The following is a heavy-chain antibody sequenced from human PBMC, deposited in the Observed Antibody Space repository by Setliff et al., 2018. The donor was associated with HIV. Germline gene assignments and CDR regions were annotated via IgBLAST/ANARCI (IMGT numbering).Heavy chain of an antibody. J-gene: IGHJ4*02. CDR2: ISGSGGST. Sequence: SLKISCAASGFTFSSYAMSWVRQAPGKGLEWVSAISGSGGSTYYADSVKGRFTVSRDNSKNTLYLQMNSLRAEDTAVHYCAKDPRAAVATICDYWGQGTLVTVSS. CDR1: GFTFSSYA. D-gene: IGHD5-12*01. V-gene: IGHV3-23*01. CDR3: AKDPRAAVATICDY.